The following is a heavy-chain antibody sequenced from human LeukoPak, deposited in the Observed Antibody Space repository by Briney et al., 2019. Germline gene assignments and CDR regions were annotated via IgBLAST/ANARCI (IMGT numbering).Heavy chain of an antibody. CDR2: IYTSGST. CDR1: GGSTSSYY. CDR3: ARDYNSYGTNNGYYYYGMDV. D-gene: IGHD2-8*01. Sequence: PSETLSLTCTVSGGSTSSYYWSWIRQPAGKGLEWIGRIYTSGSTNYNPSLKSRVTMSVDTSKNQFSLKLSSVTAADTAVYYCARDYNSYGTNNGYYYYGMDVWGQGTTVTVSS. J-gene: IGHJ6*02. V-gene: IGHV4-4*07.